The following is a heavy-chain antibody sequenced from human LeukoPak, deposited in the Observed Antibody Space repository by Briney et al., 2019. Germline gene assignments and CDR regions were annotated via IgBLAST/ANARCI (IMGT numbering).Heavy chain of an antibody. CDR1: GFTFSSYG. Sequence: GRSLRLSCAASGFTFSSYGMHWVRQAPGKGLEWVAVISYDGSNKYYADSVKGRFTISRDNAKNSLYLQMNSLRADDTAVYYCASHSSGWFGWGQGTLVTVSS. CDR3: ASHSSGWFG. D-gene: IGHD6-19*01. CDR2: ISYDGSNK. V-gene: IGHV3-30*03. J-gene: IGHJ4*02.